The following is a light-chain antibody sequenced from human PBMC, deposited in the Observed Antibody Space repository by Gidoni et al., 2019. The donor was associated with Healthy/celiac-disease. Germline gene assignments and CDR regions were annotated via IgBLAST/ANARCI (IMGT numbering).Light chain of an antibody. CDR3: QQSYSTPYT. CDR2: AAA. J-gene: IGKJ2*01. CDR1: QSISSY. V-gene: IGKV1-39*01. Sequence: DIQMTQSPSSLSASVGDRVTSTCRASQSISSYLNWYQQKPGKAPKLLIYAAASLQSGVPSRFSGSGSGTDFTLIISSLQPEDFATYYCQQSYSTPYTFGQGTKLEIK.